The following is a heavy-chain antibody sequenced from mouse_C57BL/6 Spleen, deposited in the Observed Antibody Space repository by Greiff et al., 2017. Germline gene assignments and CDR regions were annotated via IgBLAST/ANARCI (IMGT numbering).Heavy chain of an antibody. V-gene: IGHV1-64*01. CDR2: IHPNSGST. J-gene: IGHJ2*01. D-gene: IGHD1-1*01. Sequence: QVQLQQPGAELVKPGASVKLSCKASGYTFTSYWMHWVKQRPGQGLEWIGMIHPNSGSTNYNEKFKSKATLTVDKSSSTAYMQLSSLPSEDSAVYYCARRELGTVVTTNYWGQGTTLTVSS. CDR3: ARRELGTVVTTNY. CDR1: GYTFTSYW.